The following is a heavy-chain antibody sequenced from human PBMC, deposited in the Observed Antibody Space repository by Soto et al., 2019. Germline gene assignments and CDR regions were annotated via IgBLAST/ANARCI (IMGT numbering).Heavy chain of an antibody. Sequence: SETLSLTSIFSGGSIAIFYCSWIRQPPGKGREWIGYIYYSGIANYNPSLKRRVTISLDTSKNPSCRRLSSVTAADTAVYYCARYLLLGQQLVLQNAFEIWGEGTMVTVSS. CDR3: ARYLLLGQQLVLQNAFEI. J-gene: IGHJ3*02. D-gene: IGHD6-13*01. CDR1: GGSIAIFY. CDR2: IYYSGIA. V-gene: IGHV4-59*08.